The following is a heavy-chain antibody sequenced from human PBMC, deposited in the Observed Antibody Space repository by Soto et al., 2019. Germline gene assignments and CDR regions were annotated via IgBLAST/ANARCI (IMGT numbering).Heavy chain of an antibody. J-gene: IGHJ6*02. V-gene: IGHV3-48*02. Sequence: PGGSLRLSCEGSGFTFSAYAMNWVRQAPGKGLECVSYISSRSDTLYYADSVKGRFTISRDNAKNSVYLQVNNLRDEDTAVYYCARDWDIVILSVPIPNYNYGMDVWGQGTTVTVSS. CDR2: ISSRSDTL. CDR3: ARDWDIVILSVPIPNYNYGMDV. CDR1: GFTFSAYA. D-gene: IGHD2-15*01.